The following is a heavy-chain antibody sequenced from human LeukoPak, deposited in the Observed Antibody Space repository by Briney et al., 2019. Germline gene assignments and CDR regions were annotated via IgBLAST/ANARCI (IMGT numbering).Heavy chain of an antibody. J-gene: IGHJ4*02. Sequence: SETLSLTCTVSGGSISSSTYYWGWIRQPPGKGLEWIGNIYYSGRTYYNPSLKSRVTISVDTSKNQFSLKLSSVTAADTAVYYCARVTGYMIEDYFDYWGQGTLVTVSS. CDR2: IYYSGRT. V-gene: IGHV4-39*07. CDR1: GGSISSSTYY. D-gene: IGHD3-22*01. CDR3: ARVTGYMIEDYFDY.